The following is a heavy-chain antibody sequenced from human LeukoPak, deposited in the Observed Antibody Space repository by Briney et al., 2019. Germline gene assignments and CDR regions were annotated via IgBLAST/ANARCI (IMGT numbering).Heavy chain of an antibody. J-gene: IGHJ4*02. CDR3: AKVGVRGVIISYFDY. CDR1: GFTFSSYA. D-gene: IGHD3-10*01. Sequence: AGGSLRLSCATSGFTFSSYAMSWVRQAPGKGLEWVSAISGSGGSTYYADSVKGRFTISRDNSKNTLYLQMNSLRAEDTAVYYCAKVGVRGVIISYFDYWGQGTLVTVSS. CDR2: ISGSGGST. V-gene: IGHV3-23*01.